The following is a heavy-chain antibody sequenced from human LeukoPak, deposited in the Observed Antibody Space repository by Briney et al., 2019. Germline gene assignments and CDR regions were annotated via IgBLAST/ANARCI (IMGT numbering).Heavy chain of an antibody. CDR1: GGSFSGYY. D-gene: IGHD3-10*01. Sequence: PSETLPLTCAVYGGSFSGYYWSWIRQPPGKGLEWIGEINHSGSTNYNPSLKSRATISVDTSKNQFSLKLSSVTAADTAVYYCARGRPKKLLWFGEPPAGCAFDIWGQGTMVTVSS. J-gene: IGHJ3*02. CDR2: INHSGST. CDR3: ARGRPKKLLWFGEPPAGCAFDI. V-gene: IGHV4-34*01.